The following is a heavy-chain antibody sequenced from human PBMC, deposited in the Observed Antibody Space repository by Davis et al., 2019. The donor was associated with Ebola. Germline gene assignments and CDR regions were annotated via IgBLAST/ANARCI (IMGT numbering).Heavy chain of an antibody. CDR2: INPNSGGT. V-gene: IGHV1-2*04. CDR3: ARTPRPTVTHYFDY. D-gene: IGHD4-17*01. Sequence: ASVKVSCKASGYTFTGYYMHWVRQAPGQGLEWMGWINPNSGGTNYAQKFQGWVTMTRDTSISTAYMELSRLRSDDTAVYYCARTPRPTVTHYFDYWGQGTLVTVSS. J-gene: IGHJ4*02. CDR1: GYTFTGYY.